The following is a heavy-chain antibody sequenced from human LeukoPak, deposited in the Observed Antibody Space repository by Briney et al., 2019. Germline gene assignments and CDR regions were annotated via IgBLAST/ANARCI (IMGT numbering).Heavy chain of an antibody. Sequence: PSETLSLTCAVYGGSFSGYYWSWIRQPPGKGMEWIGEINHSGSTNYNPSLKSRVTISVDTSKNQFSLKLSSVTAADTAVYYCARRGPTYYYDSSGYYTVDYWGQGTLVTVSS. D-gene: IGHD3-22*01. J-gene: IGHJ4*02. CDR2: INHSGST. CDR3: ARRGPTYYYDSSGYYTVDY. V-gene: IGHV4-34*01. CDR1: GGSFSGYY.